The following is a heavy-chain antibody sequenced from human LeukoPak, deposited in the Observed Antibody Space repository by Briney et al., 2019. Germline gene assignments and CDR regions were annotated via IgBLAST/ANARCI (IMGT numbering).Heavy chain of an antibody. D-gene: IGHD2-2*01. CDR3: ARHRSDCSSTSCYLGTLDY. CDR1: GYSFINYW. V-gene: IGHV5-51*01. Sequence: GESLKISCKASGYSFINYWIGWVRQMPGKGLEWMGIIYPGDSDTRYSPSFQGQVTISADKSISTAYLQWSSLKASDTAMYYCARHRSDCSSTSCYLGTLDYWGQGTLVTVSS. CDR2: IYPGDSDT. J-gene: IGHJ4*02.